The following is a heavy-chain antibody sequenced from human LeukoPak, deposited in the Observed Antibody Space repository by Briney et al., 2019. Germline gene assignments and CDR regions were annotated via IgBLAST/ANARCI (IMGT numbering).Heavy chain of an antibody. CDR3: ARLGARGSPNWFDP. Sequence: GGSLRPSCAASGFTFSSCWMSWVRQAPGKGLEWVANIKQDGSEKYYVDSVKGRFTISRDNAKNSLYLQMNSLRAEDTAVYYCARLGARGSPNWFDPWGQGTLVTVSS. V-gene: IGHV3-7*03. J-gene: IGHJ5*02. CDR1: GFTFSSCW. CDR2: IKQDGSEK. D-gene: IGHD3-10*01.